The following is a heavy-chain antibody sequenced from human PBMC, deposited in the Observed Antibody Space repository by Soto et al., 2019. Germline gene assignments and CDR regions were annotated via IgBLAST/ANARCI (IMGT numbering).Heavy chain of an antibody. V-gene: IGHV3-21*01. CDR2: ISSRSDI. Sequence: GGSLRLSWVGSGFTLSTYSINGVGKAPGKGLEWVSSISSRSDIYYADSVKGRFTISRDNAKNSVSLQMNSLRAEDTAVYYCAREYTAWPLAYGLDVWGQGTTVTVSS. CDR1: GFTLSTYS. J-gene: IGHJ6*02. D-gene: IGHD2-2*02. CDR3: AREYTAWPLAYGLDV.